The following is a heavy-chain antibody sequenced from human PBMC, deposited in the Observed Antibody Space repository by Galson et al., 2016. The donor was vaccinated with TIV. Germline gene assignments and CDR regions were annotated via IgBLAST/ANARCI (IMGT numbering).Heavy chain of an antibody. CDR2: MSPSNGNT. CDR1: GYPFTSFD. D-gene: IGHD3-22*01. CDR3: ARGHYYDSSGYSFDF. J-gene: IGHJ4*02. Sequence: SVKVSSKASGYPFTSFDISWIRQAPGQGLEWMGWMSPSNGNTGYAQKFRGRITMTRHPSTTTVYMELSGLTSEDTAVYYCARGHYYDSSGYSFDFWGQGTLVTVSS. V-gene: IGHV1-8*01.